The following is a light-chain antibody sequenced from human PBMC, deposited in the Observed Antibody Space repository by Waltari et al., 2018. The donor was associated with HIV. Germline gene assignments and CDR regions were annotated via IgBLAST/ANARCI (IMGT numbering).Light chain of an antibody. V-gene: IGKV1-NL1*01. CDR3: QQYYTTSVT. Sequence: DIQMTQSPSSLSASVRDRVTITCRASQGISNSLAWYQQKPGKAPKLLLYAASRLECGVPSRFSGSGSGTDYTLTISSLQPEDFATYYCQQYYTTSVTFGQGTKLAIK. CDR2: AAS. J-gene: IGKJ2*01. CDR1: QGISNS.